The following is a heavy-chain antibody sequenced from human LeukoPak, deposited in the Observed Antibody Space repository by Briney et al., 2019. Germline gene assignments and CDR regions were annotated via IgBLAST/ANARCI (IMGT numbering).Heavy chain of an antibody. CDR1: GFTFSSNG. CDR3: AKVEFDILPCGYYMDV. D-gene: IGHD3-9*01. J-gene: IGHJ6*03. V-gene: IGHV3-30*02. CDR2: IRYDGSNK. Sequence: PGRSRRLSCAAAGFTFSSNGTHLVRQAPGKGLGWVAFIRYDGSNKYYADSVKGRFTVSSDNYQGKLYLQMLSLRAEDTAVYYCAKVEFDILPCGYYMDVWGKGTRVSVSS.